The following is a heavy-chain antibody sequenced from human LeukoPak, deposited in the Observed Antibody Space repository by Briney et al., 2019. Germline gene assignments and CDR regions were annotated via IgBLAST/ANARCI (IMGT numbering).Heavy chain of an antibody. CDR2: ISGGGTST. J-gene: IGHJ4*02. V-gene: IGHV3-23*01. CDR3: AKLDSSAVDC. Sequence: PGGSLRLSCAASGFAFSTYAMSWVRQAPGKGLQWVSAISGGGTSTYYADSVRGRFTISRDNSKNTLYLQMNSLRAEDTAVYYCAKLDSSAVDCWGQGTLVTVSS. CDR1: GFAFSTYA. D-gene: IGHD6-25*01.